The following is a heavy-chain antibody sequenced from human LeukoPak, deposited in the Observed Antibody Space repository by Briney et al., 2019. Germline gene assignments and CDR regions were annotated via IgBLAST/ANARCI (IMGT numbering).Heavy chain of an antibody. CDR3: ARIAGSPHLNYYMDV. Sequence: ASVKVSCKASGYTFTSYYMHWVRQAPGQGLEWMGIINPSGGSTSYAQKFQGRVTMTRDMSTSTVYMELSSLRSEDTAVYYCARIAGSPHLNYYMDVWGKGTTVTVSS. V-gene: IGHV1-46*01. CDR2: INPSGGST. CDR1: GYTFTSYY. D-gene: IGHD3-10*01. J-gene: IGHJ6*03.